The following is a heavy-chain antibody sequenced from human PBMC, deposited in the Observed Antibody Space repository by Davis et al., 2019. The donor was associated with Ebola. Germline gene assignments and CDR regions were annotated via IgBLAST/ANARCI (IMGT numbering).Heavy chain of an antibody. V-gene: IGHV3-21*01. CDR2: ITRSSSST. Sequence: PGGSLRLSCAASGFTFSSYAMKWVRQAPGKGLEWVSSITRSSSSTFYADSVKGRFTISRDNAKNSLYLQMNSLRAEDTAVYYCARVLGGSYRCLDYWGQGTLVTVSS. D-gene: IGHD1-26*01. CDR3: ARVLGGSYRCLDY. CDR1: GFTFSSYA. J-gene: IGHJ4*02.